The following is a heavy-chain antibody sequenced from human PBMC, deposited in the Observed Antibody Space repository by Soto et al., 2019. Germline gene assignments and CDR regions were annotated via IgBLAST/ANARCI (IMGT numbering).Heavy chain of an antibody. V-gene: IGHV4-59*01. CDR3: ARAVTTEGGAFDI. J-gene: IGHJ3*02. CDR2: IYYSGST. Sequence: ASETLSLTCTVSGGSISSYYWSWIRQPPGKGLEWIGYIYYSGSTNYNPSLKSRVTISVDTSKDQFSLKLSSVTAADTAVYYCARAVTTEGGAFDIWGQGTMVTVSS. CDR1: GGSISSYY. D-gene: IGHD1-1*01.